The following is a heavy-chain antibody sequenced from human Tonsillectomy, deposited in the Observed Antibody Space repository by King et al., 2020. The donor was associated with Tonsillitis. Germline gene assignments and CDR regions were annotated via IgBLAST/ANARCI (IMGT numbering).Heavy chain of an antibody. V-gene: IGHV3-9*01. CDR3: AKRGIAVAGTDWYFDF. CDR1: GFTLDDYA. J-gene: IGHJ2*01. D-gene: IGHD6-13*01. Sequence: QLVQSGGGLVQPGRSLRLSCAASGFTLDDYAMYWVRQAPGKGLEWVSGISWNSGSIGYADSVKGRFIISRDNAKNSLYLQMNSLRAEDTALYYCAKRGIAVAGTDWYFDFWGRGTLVTVSS. CDR2: ISWNSGSI.